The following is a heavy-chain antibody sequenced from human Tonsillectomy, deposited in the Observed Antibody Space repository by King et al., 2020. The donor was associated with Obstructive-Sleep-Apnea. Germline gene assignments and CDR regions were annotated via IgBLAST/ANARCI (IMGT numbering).Heavy chain of an antibody. D-gene: IGHD6-19*01. CDR1: GFTFSSYA. Sequence: VQLVESGGGLVQPGGSLRLSCAASGFTFSSYAMSWVRQAPGKGLEWVSAISGSGDSTYYADSVKGRFTISRDNSKNTVYLQMSSLRAEDTAVYYFAKKWVLGYSSGWYYFDYWGQGTLVTVSS. CDR3: AKKWVLGYSSGWYYFDY. V-gene: IGHV3-23*04. CDR2: ISGSGDST. J-gene: IGHJ4*02.